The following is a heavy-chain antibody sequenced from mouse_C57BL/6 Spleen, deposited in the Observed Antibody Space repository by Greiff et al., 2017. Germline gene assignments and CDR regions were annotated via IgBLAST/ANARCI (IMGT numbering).Heavy chain of an antibody. V-gene: IGHV1-9*01. CDR2: ILPGSGST. CDR3: ARSRQFDY. D-gene: IGHD3-2*01. CDR1: GYTFTGYW. J-gene: IGHJ2*01. Sequence: QVQLQQSGAELMKPGASVKLSCKATGYTFTGYWIEWVKQRPGHGLEWIGEILPGSGSTYYNEKLKGKATFTADTYSNTAYMQLSSLTTEDSAIYYYARSRQFDYWGQGTTLTVSS.